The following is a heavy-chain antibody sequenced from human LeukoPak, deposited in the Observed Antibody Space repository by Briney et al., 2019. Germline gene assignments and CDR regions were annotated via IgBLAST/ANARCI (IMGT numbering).Heavy chain of an antibody. D-gene: IGHD6-13*01. J-gene: IGHJ4*02. CDR3: ARGLIMAVAGRGEFHY. CDR1: GGSISSYY. Sequence: SETLSLTCTVSGGSISSYYWSWIRQPPGKGLEWIWYIYYTRSTNYNPSLTSRVSISVDTSQNQFSLKLSSVTAADTAVYYCARGLIMAVAGRGEFHYWGQGTLVTVSS. CDR2: IYYTRST. V-gene: IGHV4-59*01.